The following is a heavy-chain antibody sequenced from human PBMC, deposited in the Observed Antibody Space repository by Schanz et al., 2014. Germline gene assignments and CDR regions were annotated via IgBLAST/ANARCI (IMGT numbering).Heavy chain of an antibody. CDR2: LSEGGGGT. J-gene: IGHJ5*02. CDR3: AKAADWPVTRFDP. D-gene: IGHD3-9*01. Sequence: EVQLLESGGGLVQPGGSLRLSCAASGFTFSSYAMSWVRQAPGKGLEWVSALSEGGGGTHYADSVRGRFTISSDSSKNTLYLQMSSLRADDTAVYYCAKAADWPVTRFDPWGQGTLIADSS. V-gene: IGHV3-23*01. CDR1: GFTFSSYA.